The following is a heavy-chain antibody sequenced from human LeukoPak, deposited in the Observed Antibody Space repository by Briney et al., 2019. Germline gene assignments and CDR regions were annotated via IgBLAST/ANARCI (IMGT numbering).Heavy chain of an antibody. J-gene: IGHJ6*03. CDR3: ARRSYRGVITVYYYYYMDV. CDR1: GFTFSDYY. CDR2: ISSTGMTV. V-gene: IGHV3-11*04. Sequence: PGGSLRLSCAASGFTFSDYYMSWIRQAPGKGLEWVSYISSTGMTVYNADSVEGRFTISRDNTKNSVYLQMNRLRVEDTAVYYCARRSYRGVITVYYYYYMDVWGKGTPVTVSS. D-gene: IGHD3-16*02.